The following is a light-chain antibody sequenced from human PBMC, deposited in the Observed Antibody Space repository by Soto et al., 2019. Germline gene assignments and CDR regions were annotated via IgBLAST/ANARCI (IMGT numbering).Light chain of an antibody. V-gene: IGKV1-5*01. J-gene: IGKJ1*01. CDR3: QQYETFSGT. CDR1: QSIGRW. Sequence: STLSASVGDTVTVTCRASQSIGRWLAWYQQKPGKAPKLLIFDASTLENGVPARFSGSRSGPEFSLTISSLQPDDFATYYCQQYETFSGTFGPGTKVDIK. CDR2: DAS.